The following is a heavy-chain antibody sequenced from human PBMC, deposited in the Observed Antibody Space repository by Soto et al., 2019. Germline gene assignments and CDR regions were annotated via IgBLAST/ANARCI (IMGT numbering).Heavy chain of an antibody. V-gene: IGHV4-59*01. CDR1: DGSISTYY. CDR2: IYYSGST. Sequence: SETLSLTCTVSDGSISTYYWSLIGQPPGKGLDWIGYIYYSGSTSYNPPLKSRVTISVDTSKNQFSLKLRSVTAADTAVYYCARAGDYYDSSGYLPFDYWGQGTLVTVSS. D-gene: IGHD3-22*01. J-gene: IGHJ4*02. CDR3: ARAGDYYDSSGYLPFDY.